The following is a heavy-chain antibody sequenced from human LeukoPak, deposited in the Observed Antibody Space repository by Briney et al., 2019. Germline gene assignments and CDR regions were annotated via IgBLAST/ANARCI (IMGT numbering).Heavy chain of an antibody. J-gene: IGHJ4*02. CDR2: IYRGDSDT. Sequence: RGESLKISCQGSGYSFTSYWIGWVRQMPGKGLEWMGIIYRGDSDTRYSPSFQGQVTISADKSISTAYLQWSSLKASDTAMYYCASQLAAAGSYFDYWGQGTLVTVSS. CDR1: GYSFTSYW. D-gene: IGHD6-13*01. CDR3: ASQLAAAGSYFDY. V-gene: IGHV5-51*01.